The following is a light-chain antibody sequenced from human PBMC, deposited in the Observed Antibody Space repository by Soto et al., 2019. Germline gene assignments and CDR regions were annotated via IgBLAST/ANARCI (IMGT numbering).Light chain of an antibody. Sequence: QSALAQPASVSGSPGQSITISCTGTSSDVGLYDYVSWYQQHPGKAPQLMIYAVSNRPSGVSNRFSASKSGNTASLFISGLQAEDEADYYCSSYTSDSSEVFGSGTKVTVL. J-gene: IGLJ1*01. V-gene: IGLV2-14*01. CDR2: AVS. CDR3: SSYTSDSSEV. CDR1: SSDVGLYDY.